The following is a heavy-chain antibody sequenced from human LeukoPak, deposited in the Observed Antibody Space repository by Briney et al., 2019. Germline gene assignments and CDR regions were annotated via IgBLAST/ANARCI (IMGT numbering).Heavy chain of an antibody. D-gene: IGHD1-26*01. V-gene: IGHV3-21*01. CDR2: ISSSSSYI. CDR3: ARPGSGSHFDY. J-gene: IGHJ4*02. Sequence: GGSLRLSCAASGFTFSSYSMNWVRQAPGKGLEWVSSISSSSSYIYYADSVKGRFTISRDNSKNTLYLQMNSLRAEDTAVYYCARPGSGSHFDYWGQGTLVTVSS. CDR1: GFTFSSYS.